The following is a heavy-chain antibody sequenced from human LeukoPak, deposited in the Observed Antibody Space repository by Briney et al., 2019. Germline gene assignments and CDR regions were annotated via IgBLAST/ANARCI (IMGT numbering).Heavy chain of an antibody. Sequence: GGSLRLSCAASGFTFSIYAMSWVRQDPGKGLERVSTISGSGDSTHYADSVKGRFTISRDNSKNTLYLQMNSLRAEDTAVYYCAKDLNGSFDYWGQGTLVTVSS. CDR2: ISGSGDST. D-gene: IGHD2-8*01. J-gene: IGHJ4*02. CDR1: GFTFSIYA. V-gene: IGHV3-23*01. CDR3: AKDLNGSFDY.